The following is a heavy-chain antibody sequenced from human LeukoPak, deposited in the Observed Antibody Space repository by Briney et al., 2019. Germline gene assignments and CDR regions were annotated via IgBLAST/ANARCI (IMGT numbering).Heavy chain of an antibody. CDR1: GFTFSDYY. J-gene: IGHJ6*02. Sequence: GGSLRLSCAASGFTFSDYYMSWIRQAPGKGLEWVSYISSSGSTIYYADSVKGRFTISRDNAKNSLYLQMNSLRAEDTAVYYCAREGEPAMVTAHDSYYYYYGMDVWGQGTTVTVSS. CDR3: AREGEPAMVTAHDSYYYYYGMDV. CDR2: ISSSGSTI. V-gene: IGHV3-11*01. D-gene: IGHD5-18*01.